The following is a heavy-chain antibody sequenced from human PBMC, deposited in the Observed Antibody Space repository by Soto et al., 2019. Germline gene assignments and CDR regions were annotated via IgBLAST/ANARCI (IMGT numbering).Heavy chain of an antibody. CDR2: ISSSGGST. D-gene: IGHD2-15*01. Sequence: PERFLRLSCSASGFTLHSNAISWVRQAPGKGLEWVSGISSSGGSTYYADSVKGRFTISRDNSKNMLYPQMNNLRAEDTAVYYWAKAQGGSYFDYWGEGTLVTVSS. J-gene: IGHJ4*02. CDR3: AKAQGGSYFDY. V-gene: IGHV3-23*01. CDR1: GFTLHSNA.